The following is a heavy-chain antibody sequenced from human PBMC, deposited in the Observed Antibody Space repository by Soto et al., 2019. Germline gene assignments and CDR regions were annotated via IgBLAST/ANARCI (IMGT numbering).Heavy chain of an antibody. CDR2: IYSGGST. CDR1: GFTVSSNY. D-gene: IGHD6-13*01. CDR3: ARDIAAAGTYYYYMDV. J-gene: IGHJ6*03. V-gene: IGHV3-66*01. Sequence: GGSLRLSCAASGFTVSSNYMSWVHQAPGKGLEWVSVIYSGGSTYYADSVKGRFTISRDNSKNTLYLQMNSLRAEDTAVYYCARDIAAAGTYYYYMDVWGKGTTVTVSS.